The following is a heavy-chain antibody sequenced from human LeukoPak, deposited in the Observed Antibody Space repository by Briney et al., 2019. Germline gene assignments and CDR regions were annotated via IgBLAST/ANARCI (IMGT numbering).Heavy chain of an antibody. CDR1: GFTFSSYG. D-gene: IGHD6-19*01. CDR2: ISSSGATK. V-gene: IGHV3-48*04. J-gene: IGHJ4*02. CDR3: AREDSGWYVSDY. Sequence: GGSLRLSCAASGFTFSSYGMNWVRQAPGKGLEWVSYISSSGATKYYADSVKGRFTISRDNAKNSLYLQMNSLRAEDTAVYYCAREDSGWYVSDYWGQGTLVTVSS.